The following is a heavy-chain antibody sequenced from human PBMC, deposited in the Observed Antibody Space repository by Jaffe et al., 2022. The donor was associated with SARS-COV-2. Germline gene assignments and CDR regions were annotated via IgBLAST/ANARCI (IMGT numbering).Heavy chain of an antibody. CDR2: IYTSGST. V-gene: IGHV4-61*02. Sequence: QVQLQESGPGLVKPSQTLSLTCTVSGGSISSGSYYWSWIRQPAGKGLEWIGRIYTSGSTNYNPSLKSRVTISVDTSKNQFSLKLSSVTAADTAVYYCARWYYDSSGYYYSVELLKGGYFDYWGQGTLVTVSS. CDR3: ARWYYDSSGYYYSVELLKGGYFDY. D-gene: IGHD3-22*01. CDR1: GGSISSGSYY. J-gene: IGHJ4*02.